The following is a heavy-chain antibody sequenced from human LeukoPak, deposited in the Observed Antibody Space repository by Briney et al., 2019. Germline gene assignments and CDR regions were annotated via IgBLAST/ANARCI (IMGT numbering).Heavy chain of an antibody. J-gene: IGHJ6*03. D-gene: IGHD3-3*01. Sequence: GGSLGLSCVASGFTFNNHWMHWVRQAPGKGLEWVSAISGSGGSTYYADSVKGRFTISRDNSKNTLYLQMNSLRAEDKAVYYCARYEFSLYYYRDVWGKGTTVTVSS. CDR1: GFTFNNHW. V-gene: IGHV3-23*01. CDR3: ARYEFSLYYYRDV. CDR2: ISGSGGST.